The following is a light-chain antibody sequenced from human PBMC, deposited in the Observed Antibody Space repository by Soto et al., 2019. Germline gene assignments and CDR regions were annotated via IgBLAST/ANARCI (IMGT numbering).Light chain of an antibody. CDR3: QTSYTTPYT. CDR1: QSISSY. Sequence: DIQMTQSPSSLSASVGDRVTITCRASQSISSYLNWYQQKPGKAPKLLIYAASSLQSGVPSRFSGSGSGTDFTLAIRSLQPEDFATYYCQTSYTTPYTFGQGTKLEIK. V-gene: IGKV1-39*01. CDR2: AAS. J-gene: IGKJ2*01.